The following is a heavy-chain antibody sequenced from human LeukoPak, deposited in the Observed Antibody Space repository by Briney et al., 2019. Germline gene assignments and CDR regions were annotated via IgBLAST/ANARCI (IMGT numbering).Heavy chain of an antibody. J-gene: IGHJ3*02. CDR3: ATFYVETDYYDSSGPVRAFDI. D-gene: IGHD3-22*01. CDR1: GYTLTELS. CDR2: FDPEDGET. V-gene: IGHV1-24*01. Sequence: ASVKVSCKVSGYTLTELSMHWVRQAPGKGLEWMGGFDPEDGETIYAQKFQGRVTMTEDTSTDTAYMELSSLRSEDTAVYYCATFYVETDYYDSSGPVRAFDIWGQGTMVTVSS.